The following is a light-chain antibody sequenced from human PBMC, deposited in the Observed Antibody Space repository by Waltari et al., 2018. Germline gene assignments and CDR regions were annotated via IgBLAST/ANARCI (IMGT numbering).Light chain of an antibody. Sequence: QSALTQPASVSGSTGQSITISCTGTSSDVGGYNYVSWYQQHPGKAPKLMIYEVSNRPSGVSNRLSGSQSGDTASLTISGLQAEDEADYYCSSYTSSSTLAVFGGGTKLTVL. V-gene: IGLV2-14*01. CDR2: EVS. CDR3: SSYTSSSTLAV. J-gene: IGLJ3*02. CDR1: SSDVGGYNY.